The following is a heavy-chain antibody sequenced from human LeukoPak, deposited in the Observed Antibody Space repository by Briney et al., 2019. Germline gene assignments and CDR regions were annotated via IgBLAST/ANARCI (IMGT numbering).Heavy chain of an antibody. J-gene: IGHJ4*02. Sequence: PSETLSLTCAVYGGSFSGYYWSWIRQPPGKGLEWIGEINHSGSTNYNPSLKSRLTISVDTSKNQFSLKLSSVTAADTAVYYCASAGDDYHYFDYWGQGTLVTVSS. V-gene: IGHV4-34*01. CDR2: INHSGST. CDR3: ASAGDDYHYFDY. D-gene: IGHD4-11*01. CDR1: GGSFSGYY.